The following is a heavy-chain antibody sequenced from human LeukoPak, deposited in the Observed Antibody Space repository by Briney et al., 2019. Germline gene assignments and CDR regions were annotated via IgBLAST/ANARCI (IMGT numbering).Heavy chain of an antibody. Sequence: AGGSLRLSCAASGFTFSSYAMSWVRQAPGKGLEWVSGISGSGGSTYYAESVKGRFTISRDNSKNTLHLQMNSLRAEDTAVYYCAKSYGYSNTWYDYWGQGTLVTVSS. CDR3: AKSYGYSNTWYDY. CDR2: ISGSGGST. J-gene: IGHJ4*02. V-gene: IGHV3-23*01. D-gene: IGHD6-13*01. CDR1: GFTFSSYA.